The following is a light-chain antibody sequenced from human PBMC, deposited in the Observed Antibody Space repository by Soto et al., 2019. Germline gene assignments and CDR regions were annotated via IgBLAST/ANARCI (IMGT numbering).Light chain of an antibody. CDR3: MQALQSPT. CDR1: QSLLHRNGYNY. V-gene: IGKV2-28*01. CDR2: LGS. Sequence: DIVMTQSQLSLPVTPGEPASISCRSSQSLLHRNGYNYLDWYLQKPGQSPQLLIYLGSNQASGVPDRFSGSGSGTAFTLKISRVEAEDVGVYYCMQALQSPTFGGGTKVDIK. J-gene: IGKJ4*01.